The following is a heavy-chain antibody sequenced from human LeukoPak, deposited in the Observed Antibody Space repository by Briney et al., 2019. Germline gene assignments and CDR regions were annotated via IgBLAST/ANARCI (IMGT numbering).Heavy chain of an antibody. J-gene: IGHJ5*02. Sequence: GGSLRLSCAASGFSVRTNYMSWVRQTPGKGLEWVSFISTSGTTTYYTASVKGRFTVSRDNANNSLHLQMNSLRVDDTAIYYCARDVPSGWIGINWFDPWGQGTLVTVSS. CDR3: ARDVPSGWIGINWFDP. D-gene: IGHD6-19*01. CDR2: ISTSGTTT. V-gene: IGHV3-48*01. CDR1: GFSVRTNY.